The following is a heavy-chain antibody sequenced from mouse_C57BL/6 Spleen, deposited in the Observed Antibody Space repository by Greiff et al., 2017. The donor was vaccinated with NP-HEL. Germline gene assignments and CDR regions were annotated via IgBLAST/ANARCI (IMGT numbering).Heavy chain of an antibody. CDR2: INYDGSST. CDR3: AREALSYWYFDV. Sequence: EVKLLESEGGLVQPGSSMKLSCTASGFTFSDYYMAWVRQVPEKGLEWVANINYDGSSTYYLDSLKSRFIISRDNAKNILYLQMSSLKSEDTATYYCAREALSYWYFDVWGTGTTVTVSS. D-gene: IGHD3-1*01. J-gene: IGHJ1*03. V-gene: IGHV5-16*01. CDR1: GFTFSDYY.